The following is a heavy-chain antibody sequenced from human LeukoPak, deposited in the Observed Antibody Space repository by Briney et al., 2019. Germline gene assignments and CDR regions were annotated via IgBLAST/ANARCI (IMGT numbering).Heavy chain of an antibody. J-gene: IGHJ4*02. CDR1: GYTFTSYA. CDR2: ISAYNGNT. D-gene: IGHD5-18*01. Sequence: ASVKVSCKASGYTFTSYAFSWVRQAPGQGLEWMGWISAYNGNTNYAQNLQGRVTMTTDTSTSTAYMELRSLRSDDTAVYYCARLVNTAMVALDYWGQGTLVTVSS. CDR3: ARLVNTAMVALDY. V-gene: IGHV1-18*01.